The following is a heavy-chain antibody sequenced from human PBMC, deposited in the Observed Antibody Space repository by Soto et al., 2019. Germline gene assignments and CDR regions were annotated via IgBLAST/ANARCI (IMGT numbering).Heavy chain of an antibody. CDR2: IYYSGST. CDR3: ARQDTAMAEGSYYFDY. V-gene: IGHV4-31*03. J-gene: IGHJ4*02. Sequence: SETLSLTCTVSGGSISSGGYYWSWIRQHPGKGLEWIGYIYYSGSTYYNPSLKSRVTISVDTSKNQFSLKLSSVTAADTAVYYCARQDTAMAEGSYYFDYWGQGTLVTVSS. D-gene: IGHD5-18*01. CDR1: GGSISSGGYY.